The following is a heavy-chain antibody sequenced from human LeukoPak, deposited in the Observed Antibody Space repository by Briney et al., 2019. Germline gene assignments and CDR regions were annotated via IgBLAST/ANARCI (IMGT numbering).Heavy chain of an antibody. Sequence: IPSETLSLTCTVSGGSISSRSYCWGWIRQPPGKGLEWIGSIYYSGSTYYNPPLKSRVTISVDTSKNQFSLKLSSVTAADTAVYYCAGGIAAAGTGCFDPWGQGTLVTVSS. CDR3: AGGIAAAGTGCFDP. D-gene: IGHD6-13*01. J-gene: IGHJ5*02. CDR2: IYYSGST. V-gene: IGHV4-39*01. CDR1: GGSISSRSYC.